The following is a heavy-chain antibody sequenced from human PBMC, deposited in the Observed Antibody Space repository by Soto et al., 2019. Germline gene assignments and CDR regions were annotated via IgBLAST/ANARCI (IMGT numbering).Heavy chain of an antibody. D-gene: IGHD1-20*01. CDR2: IYYSGST. Sequence: SETLSLTCTVSGGSISSYYWSWIRQPPGKGLEWIGYIYYSGSTNYNPSLKSRVTISVDTSKNQFSLKLSSVTAADTAVYYCARVSITGTTDAFDIWGQRTMVTVS. J-gene: IGHJ3*02. V-gene: IGHV4-59*01. CDR3: ARVSITGTTDAFDI. CDR1: GGSISSYY.